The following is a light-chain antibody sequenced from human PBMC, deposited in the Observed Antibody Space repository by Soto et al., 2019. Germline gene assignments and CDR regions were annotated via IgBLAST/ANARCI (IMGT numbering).Light chain of an antibody. CDR2: AAS. J-gene: IGKJ4*02. Sequence: AIRMTQSPSSFSASTGDRVTITCRASQGISSYLAWYQQKPGKAPKLLIYAASTLQSGVPSRFSGSGSGTDFTLTISCLQSEDFATYYGQQYYSYPLTVGGGTKVEI. CDR3: QQYYSYPLT. V-gene: IGKV1-8*01. CDR1: QGISSY.